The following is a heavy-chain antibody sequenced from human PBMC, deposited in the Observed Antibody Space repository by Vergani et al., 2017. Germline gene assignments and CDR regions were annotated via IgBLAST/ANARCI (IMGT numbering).Heavy chain of an antibody. V-gene: IGHV3-30*02. J-gene: IGHJ4*02. CDR2: IRYDGSNK. Sequence: QVQLVESGGGVVQPGGSLRLSCAASGFTFSSYGMHWVRQAPGKGLEWVAFIRYDGSNKYYADSVKGRFTISRDNSKNTLYLQMNSLRAEDTAVYYCAKIRYSSRGVSKNFPDYWGQGTLVTVSS. CDR3: AKIRYSSRGVSKNFPDY. D-gene: IGHD6-13*01. CDR1: GFTFSSYG.